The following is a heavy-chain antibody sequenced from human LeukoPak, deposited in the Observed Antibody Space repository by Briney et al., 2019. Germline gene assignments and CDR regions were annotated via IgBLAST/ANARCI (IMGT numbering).Heavy chain of an antibody. V-gene: IGHV3-21*01. Sequence: GDSLRLSCAASGFTFCNYRMNRVRQFPGRGLEWVSSITSNSGTIYYADSVKGRFTISRDNGKNSLFLRMNSLRAEDTAVYYCARVRSGETYGDGGVDNWGQGTMVTVSS. D-gene: IGHD4-17*01. CDR3: ARVRSGETYGDGGVDN. CDR2: ITSNSGTI. CDR1: GFTFCNYR. J-gene: IGHJ3*02.